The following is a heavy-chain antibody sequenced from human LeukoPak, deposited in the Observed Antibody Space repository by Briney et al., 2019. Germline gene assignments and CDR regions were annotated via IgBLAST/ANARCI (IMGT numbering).Heavy chain of an antibody. CDR2: IYYSGST. D-gene: IGHD2/OR15-2a*01. V-gene: IGHV4-59*01. Sequence: SETLSLTCTVSGGSTSSYYWSWIRQPPGKGLEWNGYIYYSGSTNYNPSLKSRVTISVDTSKNQFSLKLSSMTAADTAVYYCARDPSMADYYYYGMDVWGQGTTVTVSS. J-gene: IGHJ6*02. CDR3: ARDPSMADYYYYGMDV. CDR1: GGSTSSYY.